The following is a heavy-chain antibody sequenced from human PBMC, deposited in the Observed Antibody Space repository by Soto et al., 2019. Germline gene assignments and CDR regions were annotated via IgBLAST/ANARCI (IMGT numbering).Heavy chain of an antibody. CDR2: ISGSSSTI. J-gene: IGHJ4*02. Sequence: GGSLRLSCAASGFTFSSYSMNWVRQAPGKGLEWVSYISGSSSTIYYADSVKGRFTISRDNAKNSLYLQMNSLRAEDTAVYYCTTDSKAHITIFGVVITSFDYWGQGTLVTVSS. D-gene: IGHD3-3*01. V-gene: IGHV3-48*01. CDR3: TTDSKAHITIFGVVITSFDY. CDR1: GFTFSSYS.